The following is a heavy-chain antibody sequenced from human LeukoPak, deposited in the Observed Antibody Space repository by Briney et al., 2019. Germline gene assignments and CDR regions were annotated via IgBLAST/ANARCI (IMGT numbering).Heavy chain of an antibody. J-gene: IGHJ4*02. CDR2: IHSGGNT. CDR1: GFTVSSSY. D-gene: IGHD2-15*01. CDR3: TRDLNSGGSC. Sequence: GGSLRLSCAASGFTVSSSYMSWVRQAPGKGLEWVSVIHSGGNTYYADSVKGRFTISRDNSKNTMYLQMNSLRAEDTAVYYCTRDLNSGGSCWGQGTLVIVSS. V-gene: IGHV3-53*01.